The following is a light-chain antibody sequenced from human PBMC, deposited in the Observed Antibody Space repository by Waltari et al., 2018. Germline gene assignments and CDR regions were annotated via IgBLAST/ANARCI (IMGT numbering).Light chain of an antibody. CDR1: QGISSG. Sequence: DIQMTQSPSSVSASVGDRVTITCRASQGISSGLAWYQQKPGKVLKRLIYAASNLQSGVPSRLSCSGSGTDITLTISSLQPEDFATDYCRQANSFPLTCGGGTKVEIK. V-gene: IGKV1-12*01. J-gene: IGKJ4*01. CDR2: AAS. CDR3: RQANSFPLT.